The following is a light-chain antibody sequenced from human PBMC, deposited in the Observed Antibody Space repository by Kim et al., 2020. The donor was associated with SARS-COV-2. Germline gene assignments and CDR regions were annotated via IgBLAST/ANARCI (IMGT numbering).Light chain of an antibody. CDR2: GAS. J-gene: IGKJ4*01. CDR3: QQYKIWPPLT. V-gene: IGKV3D-15*01. CDR1: ESISDN. Sequence: SPEERAALSCRATESISDNLAWYQQKPGQAPRLLICGASTRATGIPARFRGSESGTEFTLIITTLQSEDFAMYYCQQYKIWPPLTFGGGTKVDIK.